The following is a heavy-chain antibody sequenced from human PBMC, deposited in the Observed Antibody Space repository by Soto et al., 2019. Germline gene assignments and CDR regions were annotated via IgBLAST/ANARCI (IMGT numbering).Heavy chain of an antibody. CDR2: IIPIFGTA. J-gene: IGHJ6*02. CDR3: ARASTYYYDSSGYPNYYYYYGMDV. D-gene: IGHD3-22*01. CDR1: GGTFSSYA. V-gene: IGHV1-69*06. Sequence: QVQLVQSGAEVKKPGSSVKVSCKASGGTFSSYAISWVRQAPGQGLEWMGGIIPIFGTANYAQQFQGRVTITADKSTSTAYMELSSLRSEDTAVYYCARASTYYYDSSGYPNYYYYYGMDVWGQGTTVTVSS.